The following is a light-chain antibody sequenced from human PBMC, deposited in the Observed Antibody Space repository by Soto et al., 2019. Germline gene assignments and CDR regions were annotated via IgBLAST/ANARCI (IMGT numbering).Light chain of an antibody. V-gene: IGKV1-39*01. CDR3: QQSYNTPYT. J-gene: IGKJ2*01. Sequence: DIQMTQSPSSLSASVGDRVTITCRASQSISSYLSWYQQKPGKAPKLLIYGASSLQTGVPSRFSGGGSGTDFTLTISSLQPEDFATYFCQQSYNTPYTFGQGTKLEIK. CDR2: GAS. CDR1: QSISSY.